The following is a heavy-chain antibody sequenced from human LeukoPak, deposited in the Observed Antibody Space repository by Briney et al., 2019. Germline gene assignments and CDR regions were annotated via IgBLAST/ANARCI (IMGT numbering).Heavy chain of an antibody. CDR2: INPSGGST. J-gene: IGHJ6*03. V-gene: IGHV1-46*01. Sequence: ASVKVSCKASGYTFTSYYMHWVRQAPGQGLEWMGIINPSGGSTSYAQKFQGRVTMTRDMSTSTAYMELSSLRSEDTAVYDCAREELERDIYYYYYMDVWGKGTTVTVSS. CDR1: GYTFTSYY. CDR3: AREELERDIYYYYYMDV. D-gene: IGHD1-1*01.